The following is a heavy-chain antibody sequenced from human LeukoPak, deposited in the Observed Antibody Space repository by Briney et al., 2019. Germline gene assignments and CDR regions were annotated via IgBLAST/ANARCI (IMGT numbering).Heavy chain of an antibody. Sequence: ASVKVSCKASGYTFTSYGTSWVRQAPGQGLEWMGWISAYNGNTNYAQKLQGRVTMTTDTSTSTAYMELRSLRSDDTAVYYCARVLYYGSGSYYKGASNWFDPWGQGTLVTVSS. CDR3: ARVLYYGSGSYYKGASNWFDP. J-gene: IGHJ5*02. D-gene: IGHD3-10*01. CDR1: GYTFTSYG. V-gene: IGHV1-18*04. CDR2: ISAYNGNT.